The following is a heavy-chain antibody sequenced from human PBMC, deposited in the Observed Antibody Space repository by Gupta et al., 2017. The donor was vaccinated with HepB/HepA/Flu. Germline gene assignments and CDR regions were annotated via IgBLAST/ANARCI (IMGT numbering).Heavy chain of an antibody. Sequence: QIQLVQSGAEVKKPGASVKVSCKASGYNFILYGISWVRQAPGQGLEYMGWISAYNGNTNYAQKAQGRITLTTDTYTSTVHMELRSLRSDDMAVYYCVRDRVHSTAWEFAYWGQGTLVTVSS. CDR1: GYNFILYG. J-gene: IGHJ4*02. D-gene: IGHD1-26*01. CDR3: VRDRVHSTAWEFAY. CDR2: ISAYNGNT. V-gene: IGHV1-18*03.